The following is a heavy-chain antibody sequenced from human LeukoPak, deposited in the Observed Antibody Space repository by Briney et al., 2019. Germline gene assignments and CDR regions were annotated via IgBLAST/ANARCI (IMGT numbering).Heavy chain of an antibody. V-gene: IGHV3-33*01. J-gene: IGHJ4*02. CDR1: GFTFSSYG. CDR3: ARDWGEYYFDY. CDR2: IWYDGSNK. Sequence: PGGSLRLSCAASGFTFSSYGMHWVRQAPGKGLEWVAVIWYDGSNKYYADSVKGRFTISRDNAKNSLYLQMNSLRAEDTAVYYCARDWGEYYFDYWGQGTLVTVSS. D-gene: IGHD3-16*01.